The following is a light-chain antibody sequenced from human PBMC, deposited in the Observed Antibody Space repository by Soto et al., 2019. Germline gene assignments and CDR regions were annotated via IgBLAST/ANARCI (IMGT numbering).Light chain of an antibody. CDR1: QSVGSY. J-gene: IGKJ4*01. CDR3: QQRSDWPPT. V-gene: IGKV3-11*01. Sequence: EIVLTQSPATLSLSPGDRATLSCRASQSVGSYLSWYQQRPGQAPRLLIYDASNRATGIPARFSGSGSGTDFTLTISSLEPEDFAVYYCQQRSDWPPTFGGGTKVEIK. CDR2: DAS.